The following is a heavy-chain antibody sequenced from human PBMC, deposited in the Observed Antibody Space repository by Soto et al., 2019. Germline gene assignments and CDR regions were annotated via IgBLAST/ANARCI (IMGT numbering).Heavy chain of an antibody. CDR3: ARDLSPGGSGYYLDAFDI. V-gene: IGHV3-7*05. Sequence: GGSLRLSCAASGFTFGDYWMTWVRQAPGKGLEWVANIKGDGSAKSYLDSVRGRFTVSRDNAENSLFLQMNILRAEDTALYYCARDLSPGGSGYYLDAFDIWGQGTMVT. J-gene: IGHJ3*02. CDR2: IKGDGSAK. D-gene: IGHD6-25*01. CDR1: GFTFGDYW.